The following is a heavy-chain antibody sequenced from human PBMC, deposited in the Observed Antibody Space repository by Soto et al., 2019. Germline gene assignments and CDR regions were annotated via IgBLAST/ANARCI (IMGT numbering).Heavy chain of an antibody. V-gene: IGHV4-34*01. Sequence: QVQLQQWGAGLLKPSETLSLTCAVYGGSFSGYYWSWIRQPPGKGLEWIGEINHSGSTNYNPSLKSRVTISVDTSKNQFALKLSSVTAADTAVYYCAREDEYSRGWYVSHYYYGMDVWGQGTTVTVSS. J-gene: IGHJ6*02. CDR3: AREDEYSRGWYVSHYYYGMDV. CDR2: INHSGST. D-gene: IGHD6-19*01. CDR1: GGSFSGYY.